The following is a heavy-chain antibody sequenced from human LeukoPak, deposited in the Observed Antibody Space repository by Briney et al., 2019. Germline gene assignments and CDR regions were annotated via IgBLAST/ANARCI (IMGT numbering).Heavy chain of an antibody. Sequence: SVKVSCKASGGTFSSYAISWVRQAPGQGLEWMGRIIPIFGTANYAQKFQGRVTITTDESTSIAYMELSSLRSEDTAVYYCARDGDYSLGGLDYWGQGTLVTVSS. D-gene: IGHD4-17*01. V-gene: IGHV1-69*05. CDR1: GGTFSSYA. CDR2: IIPIFGTA. J-gene: IGHJ4*02. CDR3: ARDGDYSLGGLDY.